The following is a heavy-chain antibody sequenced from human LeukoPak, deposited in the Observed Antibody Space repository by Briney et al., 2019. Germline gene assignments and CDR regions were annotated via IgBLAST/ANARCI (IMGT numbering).Heavy chain of an antibody. V-gene: IGHV3-7*01. CDR1: GYSFSTYW. CDR2: IKQDGSEK. J-gene: IGHJ4*02. Sequence: GGSLRLSCAASGYSFSTYWMSWVRQAPGKGLEWVANIKQDGSEKYYVDSVKGRLTISRDNAKNSLYLQMNSLRAEDSAVYYCATYHSSDFFDYWGQGTLVTVSS. D-gene: IGHD3-22*01. CDR3: ATYHSSDFFDY.